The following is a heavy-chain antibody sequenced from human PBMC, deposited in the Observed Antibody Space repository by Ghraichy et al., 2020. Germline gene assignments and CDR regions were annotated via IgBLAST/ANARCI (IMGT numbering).Heavy chain of an antibody. CDR1: GFTFSTYE. J-gene: IGHJ4*02. Sequence: GGSLRLSCAASGFTFSTYEMNWVRQAPGKGLEWVSYIIGSSSTIYYADSVKGRFTISRDNAKNSLYLQMNSLRAEDTAVYYCAREVTVTRLFDYWGQGTLVTVSS. CDR3: AREVTVTRLFDY. D-gene: IGHD4-11*01. CDR2: IIGSSSTI. V-gene: IGHV3-48*03.